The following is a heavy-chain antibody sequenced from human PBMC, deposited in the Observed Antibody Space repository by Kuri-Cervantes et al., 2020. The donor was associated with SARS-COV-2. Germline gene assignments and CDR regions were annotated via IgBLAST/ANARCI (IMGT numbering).Heavy chain of an antibody. D-gene: IGHD6-13*01. CDR3: ARENRPGIAADV. V-gene: IGHV4-34*01. Sequence: SQTLSLTCAVYGGSFSGYYWSWIRQPPGKGLEWIGEINHSGSTNYNPSLKSRVTVSVDTSKNQFSLKLSSVTAADAAVYHCARENRPGIAADVWGQGTMVTVSS. CDR2: INHSGST. CDR1: GGSFSGYY. J-gene: IGHJ6*02.